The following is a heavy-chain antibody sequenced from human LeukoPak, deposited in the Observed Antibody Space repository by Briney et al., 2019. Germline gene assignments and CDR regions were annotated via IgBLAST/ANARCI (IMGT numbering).Heavy chain of an antibody. V-gene: IGHV4-39*02. Sequence: KPSETLSLTCSVSGGSITSSSYNWGWIRQPPGKGLEWIGSMYYSGSTFYNPPLKSRVTISVDTSKNQFSLKLSSVTAADTAVYYCARDLRPGYCSSTSCYSRGELDYWGQGTLVTVSS. J-gene: IGHJ4*02. CDR3: ARDLRPGYCSSTSCYSRGELDY. CDR2: MYYSGST. CDR1: GGSITSSSYN. D-gene: IGHD2-2*03.